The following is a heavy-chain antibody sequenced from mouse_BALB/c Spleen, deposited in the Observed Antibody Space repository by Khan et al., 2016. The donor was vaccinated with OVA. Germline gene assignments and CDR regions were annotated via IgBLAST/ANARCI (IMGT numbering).Heavy chain of an antibody. Sequence: VQLKESGPGLAKPSPSLSLTCTVTGYSITSEYARNWIRQFPGNKLEWMGYINYSGNTSFNPSLKSRTSFTPDTSKNPFFLQLNSVTTEDSATYYCGRKDYCDYDPFPYWGQGTLVTVSA. CDR3: GRKDYCDYDPFPY. D-gene: IGHD2-4*01. CDR2: INYSGNT. V-gene: IGHV3-2*02. CDR1: GYSITSEYA. J-gene: IGHJ3*01.